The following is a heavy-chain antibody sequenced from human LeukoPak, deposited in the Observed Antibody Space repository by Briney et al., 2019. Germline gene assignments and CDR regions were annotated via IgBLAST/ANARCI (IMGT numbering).Heavy chain of an antibody. D-gene: IGHD6-6*01. J-gene: IGHJ4*02. CDR3: ARDRPLPPYYFDY. CDR1: GYTFTGYY. V-gene: IGHV1-2*02. Sequence: ASVKVSCKASGYTFTGYYMHWVRQAPGQGLEWMGWINPKSGGTNYAQKFQGRVTMTRETSISTDYMELSRLRSDDTAVYYCARDRPLPPYYFDYWGQGTLVTVSS. CDR2: INPKSGGT.